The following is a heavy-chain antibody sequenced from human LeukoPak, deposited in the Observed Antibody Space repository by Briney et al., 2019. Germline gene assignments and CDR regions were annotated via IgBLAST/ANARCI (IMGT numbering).Heavy chain of an antibody. CDR1: RFTLSNYW. V-gene: IGHV3-7*01. CDR3: ARQRGSGCLDY. J-gene: IGHJ4*02. D-gene: IGHD6-19*01. Sequence: PGGSLRLSCAASRFTLSNYWMSWDRRAPGKGLERVANIKQDGSETYYVDSVKGRLTISRDNAKNSLSLQMNSLRAEDTAVYYCARQRGSGCLDYWGQGTLVTVSS. CDR2: IKQDGSET.